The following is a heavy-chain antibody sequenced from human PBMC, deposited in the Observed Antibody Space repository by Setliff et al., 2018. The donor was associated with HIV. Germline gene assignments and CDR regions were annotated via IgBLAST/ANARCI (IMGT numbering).Heavy chain of an antibody. D-gene: IGHD1-26*01. V-gene: IGHV1-2*06. CDR3: AKQGYSDSLYAFDV. J-gene: IGHJ3*01. CDR1: GYTFTAYY. CDR2: IHPNTGST. Sequence: ASVKVSCKTSGYTFTAYYIYWVRQAPGHGLELMGRIHPNTGSTNYLQEFQGRVTITRDTSMSTVYMALTGLTSGDTAVYYCAKQGYSDSLYAFDVWGQGTMVTVSS.